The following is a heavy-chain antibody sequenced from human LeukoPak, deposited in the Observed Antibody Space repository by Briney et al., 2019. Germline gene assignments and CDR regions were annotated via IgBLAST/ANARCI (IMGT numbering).Heavy chain of an antibody. CDR3: ARDQRYTAMGSFDY. Sequence: SETLSLTCTVSGGSISSYYWSWIRQPPGKGLEWIGYIYYIGSTNYNPSLKSRVTISVDTSKNQFSLKLSSVTAADTAVYYCARDQRYTAMGSFDYWGQGTLVAVSS. J-gene: IGHJ4*02. D-gene: IGHD5-18*01. V-gene: IGHV4-59*01. CDR2: IYYIGST. CDR1: GGSISSYY.